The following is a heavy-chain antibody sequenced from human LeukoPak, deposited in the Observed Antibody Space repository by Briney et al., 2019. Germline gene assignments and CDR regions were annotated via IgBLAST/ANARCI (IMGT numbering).Heavy chain of an antibody. Sequence: PSQTLSLTCSVSGDSISSGSYYWSWIRQPAGKGLEWIGRIYTSGSTNYNPSLKSRVTMSFDASNNQFSLRLSSVTAADTAVYYCARVTTGGYYNCWGQGTLVTVSS. J-gene: IGHJ4*02. CDR1: GDSISSGSYY. D-gene: IGHD3-22*01. CDR2: IYTSGST. V-gene: IGHV4-61*02. CDR3: ARVTTGGYYNC.